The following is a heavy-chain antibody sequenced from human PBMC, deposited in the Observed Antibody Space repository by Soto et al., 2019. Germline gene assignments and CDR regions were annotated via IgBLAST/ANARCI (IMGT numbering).Heavy chain of an antibody. D-gene: IGHD3-10*01. Sequence: QVLLVESGGGVVQPGTSLRLSCAASGFTIGSYGMHWVRQAPGKGLEWVAGLWYDGDDKYYGDSVKGRLTISRDNSRNTLYLQMNSLRAEDTAVYYCVRLPYYGLYYFDSWGQGTLVTVSS. CDR3: VRLPYYGLYYFDS. CDR2: LWYDGDDK. V-gene: IGHV3-33*01. CDR1: GFTIGSYG. J-gene: IGHJ4*02.